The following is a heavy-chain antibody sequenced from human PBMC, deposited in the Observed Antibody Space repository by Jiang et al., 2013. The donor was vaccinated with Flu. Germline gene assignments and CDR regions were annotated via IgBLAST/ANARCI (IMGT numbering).Heavy chain of an antibody. J-gene: IGHJ4*02. CDR3: ARVTSSGYYYYFDY. CDR1: GFTFDDYG. Sequence: EVQLVESGGGVVRPGGSLRLSCAASGFTFDDYGMSWVRQAPGKGLEWVSGINWNGGSTGYADSVKGRFTISRDNAKNSLYRQMNSLRAEDTALYHCARVTSSGYYYYFDYWGQGTLVTVSS. CDR2: INWNGGST. D-gene: IGHD3-22*01. V-gene: IGHV3-20*01.